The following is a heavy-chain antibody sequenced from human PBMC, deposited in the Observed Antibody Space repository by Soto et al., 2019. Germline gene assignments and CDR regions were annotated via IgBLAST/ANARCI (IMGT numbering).Heavy chain of an antibody. V-gene: IGHV4-30-2*01. CDR3: ARVTTVTPTSYGMDV. CDR1: GGSISSGGYS. CDR2: IYHSVST. Sequence: SETLSLTCAVSGGSISSGGYSWGWIRQPPGKGLEWIGYIYHSVSTYYNPSLKSRVTISVDRSKNQFSLRLSSVTAADTAVYYCARVTTVTPTSYGMDVWGQGTTVTVSS. D-gene: IGHD4-4*01. J-gene: IGHJ6*02.